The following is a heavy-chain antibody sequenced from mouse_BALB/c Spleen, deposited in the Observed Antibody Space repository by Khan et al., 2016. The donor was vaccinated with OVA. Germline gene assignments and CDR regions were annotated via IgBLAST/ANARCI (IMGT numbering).Heavy chain of an antibody. CDR3: GRDAGRY. J-gene: IGHJ4*01. D-gene: IGHD3-3*01. CDR2: INPKNGVT. V-gene: IGHV1-18*01. Sequence: EVQLQQSGPELVKPGASVKISCKTSGYTFTEYTLHWVKQSHGKSLEWIGVINPKNGVTSYNQKFKGKATLTVDKSSSTAYMEFRSLTSEDSAVYYCGRDAGRYWGQGTAGTVSS. CDR1: GYTFTEYT.